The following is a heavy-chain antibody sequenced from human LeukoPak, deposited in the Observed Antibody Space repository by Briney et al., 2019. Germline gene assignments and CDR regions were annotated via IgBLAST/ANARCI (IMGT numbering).Heavy chain of an antibody. V-gene: IGHV1-2*02. J-gene: IGHJ6*03. D-gene: IGHD3-9*01. CDR2: INPNSGGT. CDR3: AREFPLPYDILTGYYFRTDGYYYYMDV. Sequence: WASVKVSCKASGYTFTGYYMHWVRQAPGQGLEWMGWINPNSGGTNYAQKFQGRVTMTRDTSISTAYMELSRLRSDDTAVYYCAREFPLPYDILTGYYFRTDGYYYYMDVWGKGTTVTVSS. CDR1: GYTFTGYY.